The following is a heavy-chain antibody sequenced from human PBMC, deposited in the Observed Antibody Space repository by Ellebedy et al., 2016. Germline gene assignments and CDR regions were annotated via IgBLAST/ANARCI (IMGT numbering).Heavy chain of an antibody. CDR2: ISYDGSNK. CDR3: AKDRLRGGGYNSCDY. CDR1: GFTFSSYG. D-gene: IGHD5-24*01. J-gene: IGHJ4*02. V-gene: IGHV3-30*18. Sequence: GGSLRLSCAASGFTFSSYGMHWVRQAPGKGLEWVAVISYDGSNKYYADSVKGRFTISRDNSKNTLYLQMNSLRAEDTAVYYCAKDRLRGGGYNSCDYWGQGTLVTVSS.